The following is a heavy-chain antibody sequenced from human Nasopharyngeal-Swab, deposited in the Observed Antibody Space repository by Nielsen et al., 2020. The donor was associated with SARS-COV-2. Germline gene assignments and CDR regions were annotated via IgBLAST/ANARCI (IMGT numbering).Heavy chain of an antibody. J-gene: IGHJ3*02. D-gene: IGHD5-24*01. Sequence: KVSCKGSGYSFTSYWIGWVRQMPGKGLEWMGIIYPGDSDTRYSPSFQGQVTISADKSISTAYLQWSSLKASDTAMYYCARRPEMATIRAFDIWGQGTMVTASS. CDR2: IYPGDSDT. V-gene: IGHV5-51*01. CDR1: GYSFTSYW. CDR3: ARRPEMATIRAFDI.